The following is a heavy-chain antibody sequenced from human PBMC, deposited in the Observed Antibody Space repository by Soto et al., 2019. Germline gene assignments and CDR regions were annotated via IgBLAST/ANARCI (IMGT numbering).Heavy chain of an antibody. CDR1: GFTFSSYA. CDR3: ARDPYSGSYYPRVYYYYGMDV. J-gene: IGHJ6*02. CDR2: XSYDGSNK. V-gene: IGHV3-30-3*01. D-gene: IGHD1-26*01. Sequence: QVQLVESGGGVVQPGRSLRLSCAASGFTFSSYAMHWVRQAPGKGLEWVAVXSYDGSNKYYADSVKGRFTISRDNSKNTLYLQMNSLRAEDTAVYYCARDPYSGSYYPRVYYYYGMDVWGQGTTVTVSS.